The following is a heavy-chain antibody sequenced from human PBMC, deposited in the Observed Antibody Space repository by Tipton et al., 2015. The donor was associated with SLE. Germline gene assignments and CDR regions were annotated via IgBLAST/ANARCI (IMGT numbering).Heavy chain of an antibody. D-gene: IGHD3-3*01. CDR3: ARDFWSGYGSFDS. CDR2: IYYSGST. CDR1: GGSISSYY. Sequence: TLSLTCTVSGGSISSYYWSWIRQPPGKGLEWIGYIYYSGSTNYNPSLKSRVTISVDTSKNQFSLKLSSVTAADTAVYCCARDFWSGYGSFDSWGQGTLVTVSP. V-gene: IGHV4-59*01. J-gene: IGHJ4*02.